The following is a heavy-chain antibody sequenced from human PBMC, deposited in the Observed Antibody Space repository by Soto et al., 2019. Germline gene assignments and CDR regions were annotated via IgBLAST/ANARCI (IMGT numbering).Heavy chain of an antibody. J-gene: IGHJ6*02. CDR3: ATSGYARYYYYGMDV. CDR1: GYSFTSYW. V-gene: IGHV5-10-1*01. CDR2: IDPSDSYT. D-gene: IGHD5-12*01. Sequence: GESLKISCKGSGYSFTSYWIGWVRQMPGKGLEWMGRIDPSDSYTNYSPSFQGHVTISADKSISTAYLQWSSLKASDTAMYYCATSGYARYYYYGMDVWGQGTTVTVSS.